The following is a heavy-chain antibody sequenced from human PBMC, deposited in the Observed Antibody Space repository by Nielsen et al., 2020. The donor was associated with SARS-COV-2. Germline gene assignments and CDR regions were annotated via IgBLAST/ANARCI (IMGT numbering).Heavy chain of an antibody. J-gene: IGHJ6*02. CDR3: ARGLLWFGELSGRDGMDV. V-gene: IGHV4-34*01. CDR2: INHSGST. Sequence: SETLSLTCAVYGGSFSGYYWSWIRQPPGKGLEWIGEINHSGSTNYNPSLKSRVTISVDTSKNQFSLKLSSVTAADTAVYYCARGLLWFGELSGRDGMDVWGQGTTVTVSS. D-gene: IGHD3-10*01. CDR1: GGSFSGYY.